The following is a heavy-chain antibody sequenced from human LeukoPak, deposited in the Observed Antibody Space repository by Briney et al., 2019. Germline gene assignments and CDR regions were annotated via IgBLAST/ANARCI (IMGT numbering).Heavy chain of an antibody. D-gene: IGHD5/OR15-5a*01. V-gene: IGHV4-39*07. CDR3: ARSPTKRVTDDY. J-gene: IGHJ4*02. CDR2: MYSSGST. Sequence: SETLSLTCTVSGGSINSTIYYWGWIRQPPGKGLEWIGSMYSSGSTYYNPSLKSRVTISVDKSKTQFSLILTSVTAADTAVYFCARSPTKRVTDDYWGQGTLVTVSS. CDR1: GGSINSTIYY.